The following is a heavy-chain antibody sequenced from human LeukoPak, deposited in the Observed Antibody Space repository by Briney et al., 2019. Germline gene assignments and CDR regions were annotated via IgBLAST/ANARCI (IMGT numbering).Heavy chain of an antibody. J-gene: IGHJ5*02. CDR2: IYNSGST. CDR3: ARAPST. Sequence: SETLSLTCTVSGSSISSYYWSWIRQPPGKGLEWIGYIYNSGSTNYNPSLKSRVTISLDTPKNQFSLKLSSVTAADTAVYYCARAPSTWGQGTLVTVSS. V-gene: IGHV4-59*01. CDR1: GSSISSYY.